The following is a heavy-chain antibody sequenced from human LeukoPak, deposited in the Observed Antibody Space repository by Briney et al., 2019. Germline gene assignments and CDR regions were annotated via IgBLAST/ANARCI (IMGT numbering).Heavy chain of an antibody. D-gene: IGHD3-10*01. V-gene: IGHV4-39*07. CDR1: GGSISSSSYY. Sequence: SETLSLTCTVSGGSISSSSYYWGWIRQPPGKGLEWIGSIYYSGSTYYNPSLKSRVTISVDTSKNQFSLKLSSVTAADTAVYYCARDPRPVLLWFGEFRPNNWFDPWGQGTLVTVSS. CDR2: IYYSGST. CDR3: ARDPRPVLLWFGEFRPNNWFDP. J-gene: IGHJ5*02.